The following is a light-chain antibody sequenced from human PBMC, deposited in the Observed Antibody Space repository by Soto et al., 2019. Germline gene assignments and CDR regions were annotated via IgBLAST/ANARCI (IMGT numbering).Light chain of an antibody. CDR2: GAS. CDR1: QPIRNY. J-gene: IGKJ5*01. CDR3: QQTHAVPLT. V-gene: IGKV1-39*01. Sequence: DVQMTQSPSSLSASVGDSFTITCRASQPIRNYLNWYQQKAGEAPKVLIFGASSLQSGVPSKFSGSGYGTDFTLIINNLHPDDFATYYCQQTHAVPLTSGQGTRL.